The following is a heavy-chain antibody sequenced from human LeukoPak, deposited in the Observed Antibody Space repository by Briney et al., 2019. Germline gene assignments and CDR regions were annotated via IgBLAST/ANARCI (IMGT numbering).Heavy chain of an antibody. CDR1: GYTFTSYD. Sequence: AVSVKVSCKASGYTFTSYDINWVRQATGQGLEWMGWMNPNSGNTGYAQKFQGRVTMTRNTSISTAYMELSSLRSEDTAVYYCASSSGQLVGADAFDIWGQGTMVTVSS. D-gene: IGHD6-13*01. CDR2: MNPNSGNT. V-gene: IGHV1-8*01. CDR3: ASSSGQLVGADAFDI. J-gene: IGHJ3*02.